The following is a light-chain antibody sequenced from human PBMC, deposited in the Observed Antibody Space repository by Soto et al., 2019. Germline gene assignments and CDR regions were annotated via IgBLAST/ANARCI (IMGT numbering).Light chain of an antibody. CDR2: DAS. J-gene: IGKJ4*01. CDR3: QQRSNWPPGLT. CDR1: QSVSSY. Sequence: ETVLTQSPATLSLSPGERANLSCRASQSVSSYLAWYQQKPGQAPRLLIYDASNRATGIPARFSGSGSETDFTLTISSLEPEDFAVYYCQQRSNWPPGLTFGGGTKVEIK. V-gene: IGKV3-11*01.